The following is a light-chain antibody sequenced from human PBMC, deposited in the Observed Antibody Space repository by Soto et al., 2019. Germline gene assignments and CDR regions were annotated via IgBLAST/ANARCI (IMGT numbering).Light chain of an antibody. Sequence: EIVLTQSPGTLSLSPGERATLSCRASQSVSSSYLAWYQQKPGQAPRLLIYGASSRATGIPGRFSGSGSGTDFTLTISRLEPEDWAVYYCQQYGRSPFTVGPWTKVDIK. CDR3: QQYGRSPFT. J-gene: IGKJ3*01. V-gene: IGKV3-20*01. CDR2: GAS. CDR1: QSVSSSY.